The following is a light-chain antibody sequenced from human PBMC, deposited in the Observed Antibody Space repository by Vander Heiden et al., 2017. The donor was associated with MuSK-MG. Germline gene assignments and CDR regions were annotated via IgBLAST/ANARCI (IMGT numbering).Light chain of an antibody. V-gene: IGKV3-20*01. J-gene: IGKJ1*01. CDR2: GAS. CDR3: QRYGSVPSWT. Sequence: QAPRLIITGASTRATGIPDRFSGSGYGTGFTLTISRREPEDSAVYSCQRYGSVPSWTFGQWTKVEF.